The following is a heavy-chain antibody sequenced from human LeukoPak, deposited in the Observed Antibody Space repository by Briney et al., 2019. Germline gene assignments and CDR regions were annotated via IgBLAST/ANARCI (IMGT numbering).Heavy chain of an antibody. Sequence: PGGSLRLSCAASGFTFSSHTMTWVRQAPGKGLEWVTAISNSGGSTYYADSVKGRFTISRDNSKNTLYLQMNSLKAEDTAVYYCAKGRGLVSPDYHWGQGTLVTVSS. V-gene: IGHV3-23*01. J-gene: IGHJ5*02. CDR1: GFTFSSHT. CDR3: AKGRGLVSPDYH. CDR2: ISNSGGST. D-gene: IGHD3/OR15-3a*01.